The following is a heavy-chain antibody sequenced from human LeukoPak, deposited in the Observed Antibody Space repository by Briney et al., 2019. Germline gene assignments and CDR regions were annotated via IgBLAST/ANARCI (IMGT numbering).Heavy chain of an antibody. CDR1: GYTFTSYD. CDR3: ARERDGYPDY. CDR2: MNPNSGNT. D-gene: IGHD5-24*01. Sequence: ASVKVSCKASGYTFTSYDINWVRQATGQGLEWMGWMNPNSGNTGYAQKFQGRVTMTRDMSTSTVYMELSSLRSEDTAVYYCARERDGYPDYWGQGTLVTVSS. J-gene: IGHJ4*02. V-gene: IGHV1-8*01.